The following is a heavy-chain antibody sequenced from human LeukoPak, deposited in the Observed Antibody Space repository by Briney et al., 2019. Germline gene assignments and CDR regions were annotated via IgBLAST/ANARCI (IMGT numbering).Heavy chain of an antibody. CDR3: ARDLWYYDSGGPLDDY. J-gene: IGHJ4*02. V-gene: IGHV3-21*01. Sequence: PGGSLRLSCAASGFTFSSYSMNWVRQAPGEGLEWVSSISSSSSYIYYADSVKGRFTISRDNAKNSLYLQMNSLRAEDTAVYYCARDLWYYDSGGPLDDYWGQGTLVTVSS. CDR2: ISSSSSYI. CDR1: GFTFSSYS. D-gene: IGHD3-22*01.